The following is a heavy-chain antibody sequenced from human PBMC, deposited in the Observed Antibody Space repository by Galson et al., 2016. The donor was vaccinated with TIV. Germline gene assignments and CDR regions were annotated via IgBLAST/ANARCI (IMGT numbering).Heavy chain of an antibody. D-gene: IGHD4-17*01. CDR1: GYSISSGYY. V-gene: IGHV4-38-2*02. J-gene: IGHJ6*02. Sequence: SETLSLTCTVSGYSISSGYYWGWIRQFPGKGLEWMGSIYYTGTTYTNPSLKSRLTLSVDTSNNQASLRLSSVTAADTAVYYWAREGSTVTMHHYFGLDVWGQGATVIVSS. CDR2: IYYTGTT. CDR3: AREGSTVTMHHYFGLDV.